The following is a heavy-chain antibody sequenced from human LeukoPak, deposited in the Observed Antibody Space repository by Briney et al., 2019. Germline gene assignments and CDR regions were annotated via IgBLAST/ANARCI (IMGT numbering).Heavy chain of an antibody. Sequence: GGSLRLSCAASGFTFSSYRMNWVRQAPGKGLEWVSAISGSGGSTYYADSVKGRFTISRDNSKNTLYLQMNSLRAEDTAVYYCAKVAGYSYVGVYYFDYWGQGTLVTVSS. J-gene: IGHJ4*02. CDR3: AKVAGYSYVGVYYFDY. CDR2: ISGSGGST. CDR1: GFTFSSYR. D-gene: IGHD5-18*01. V-gene: IGHV3-23*01.